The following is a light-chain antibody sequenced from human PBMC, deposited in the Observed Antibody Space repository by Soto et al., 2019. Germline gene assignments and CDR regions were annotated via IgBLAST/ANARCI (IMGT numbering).Light chain of an antibody. CDR1: QSISSW. CDR2: KAS. V-gene: IGKV1-5*03. Sequence: DIQMTQSPSTLSASVGDRVTITCWASQSISSWLAWYQQKPGMAPELLIYKASSLKSGVSSRFSGSGSGTEFTLTINSLQPEDFATYYCQQSDSFPYTFGQGTKLEIK. CDR3: QQSDSFPYT. J-gene: IGKJ2*01.